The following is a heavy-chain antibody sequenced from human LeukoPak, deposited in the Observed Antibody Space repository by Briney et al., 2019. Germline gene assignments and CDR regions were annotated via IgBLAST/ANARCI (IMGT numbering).Heavy chain of an antibody. Sequence: ASVKVSCKASGYTFTGYYMHWVRQAPGQGLEWMGWINPNSGGTNYAQKFQGRVTMTTDTSTSTAYVELRSLRSDDTAVYYCATDCSSNSCYSFDYWGQRTLVTVSS. D-gene: IGHD2-2*01. CDR1: GYTFTGYY. V-gene: IGHV1-2*02. CDR3: ATDCSSNSCYSFDY. CDR2: INPNSGGT. J-gene: IGHJ4*02.